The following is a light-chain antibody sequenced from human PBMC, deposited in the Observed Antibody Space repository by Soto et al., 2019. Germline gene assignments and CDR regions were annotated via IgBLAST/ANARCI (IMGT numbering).Light chain of an antibody. J-gene: IGKJ2*01. CDR1: ERIYSAY. CDR2: GTS. Sequence: EVVLTQSPGTLSLSRGERATLSCRASERIYSAYLGWYQQKPGQAPRLLIYGTSSRATGIPDRFSGSGSGTDFTLTISRLEPEDFAVYYCQQYDSSPGTFGQGTKLEIK. CDR3: QQYDSSPGT. V-gene: IGKV3-20*01.